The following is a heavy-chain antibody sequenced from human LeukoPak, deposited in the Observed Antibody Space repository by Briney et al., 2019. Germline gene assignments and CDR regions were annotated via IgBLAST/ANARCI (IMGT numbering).Heavy chain of an antibody. D-gene: IGHD2-15*01. CDR2: ISAYNGNT. CDR1: GYTFTSYG. J-gene: IGHJ4*02. V-gene: IGHV1-18*01. CDR3: ARDHLDCSGGTRYPDNY. Sequence: ASVKVSCKASGYTFTSYGITWVRQAPGQGLEWMGWISAYNGNTNYAQKLQGRVTMITDTSTSTAYMELRNLRSDDTAFYYCARDHLDCSGGTRYPDNYWGQGTLVAVSS.